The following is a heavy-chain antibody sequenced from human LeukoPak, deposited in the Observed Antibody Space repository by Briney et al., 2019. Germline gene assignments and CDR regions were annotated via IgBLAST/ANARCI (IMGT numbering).Heavy chain of an antibody. CDR3: ARHRDDILTGYPHFDY. V-gene: IGHV4-39*01. J-gene: IGHJ4*02. Sequence: SETLSLTCTLSRGSISSSSYYWGWIRQPPGKGLEWIGSLYYSGSTYYHPSLTTRVAISVDTSKTQSSLTLSSVTAADTAVYYCARHRDDILTGYPHFDYWGQGTLVTVSS. CDR2: LYYSGST. D-gene: IGHD3-9*01. CDR1: RGSISSSSYY.